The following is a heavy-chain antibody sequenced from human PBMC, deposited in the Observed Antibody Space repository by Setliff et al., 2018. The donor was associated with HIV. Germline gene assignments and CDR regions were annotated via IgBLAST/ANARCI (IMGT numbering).Heavy chain of an antibody. J-gene: IGHJ4*02. Sequence: PSETLSLSCAASGFTVSSNYMSWVRQAPGKGLEWVSVIYRGGSTYYADSVKGRVTISRDNSKNTLYLQMNSLRAEDTAVYYCARDAYGGLTFDYWGQGTLVTVSS. CDR3: ARDAYGGLTFDY. V-gene: IGHV3-53*01. CDR1: GFTVSSNY. CDR2: IYRGGST. D-gene: IGHD4-17*01.